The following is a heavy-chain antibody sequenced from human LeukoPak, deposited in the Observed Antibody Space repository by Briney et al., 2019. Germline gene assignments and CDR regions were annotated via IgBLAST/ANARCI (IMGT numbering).Heavy chain of an antibody. J-gene: IGHJ4*02. CDR1: EFTLSLYH. CDR3: ATSRFYLES. Sequence: GGSLRLSCAAAEFTLSLYHINWVRQAPGKVLEWVAKIKPDGSEIYHVDSVQGRFTISRDNAKNSLYLQMNRLRAEDTAVYYCATSRFYLESWGQGTLVTVSS. CDR2: IKPDGSEI. V-gene: IGHV3-7*01.